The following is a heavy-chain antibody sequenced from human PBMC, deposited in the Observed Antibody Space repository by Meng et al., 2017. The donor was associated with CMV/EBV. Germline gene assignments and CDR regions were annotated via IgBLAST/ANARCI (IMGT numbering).Heavy chain of an antibody. CDR3: ARIDYSSSYFAFDI. V-gene: IGHV1-18*01. Sequence: ASVKVSCKASGYTFTSYGISWVRQAPGQGLEWMGWISAYNGNTNYAQKLQGRVTMTTDTSTSTAYMELRSLRSDDTAVYYCARIDYSSSYFAFDIWGQGTMVTVSS. D-gene: IGHD6-6*01. J-gene: IGHJ3*02. CDR2: ISAYNGNT. CDR1: GYTFTSYG.